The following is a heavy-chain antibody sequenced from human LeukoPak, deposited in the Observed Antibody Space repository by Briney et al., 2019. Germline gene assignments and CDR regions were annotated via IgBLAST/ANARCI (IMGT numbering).Heavy chain of an antibody. V-gene: IGHV4-59*08. Sequence: SETLSLTCTVSGGSISSYYWSWIRQPPGKGLEWIGYIYYSGSTNYNSSLKSRVTISVDMSKNQFSLKLSSVTAADTAVFYCARQSARYYYYMDVWGKGTTVTISS. J-gene: IGHJ6*03. CDR1: GGSISSYY. CDR2: IYYSGST. CDR3: ARQSARYYYYMDV.